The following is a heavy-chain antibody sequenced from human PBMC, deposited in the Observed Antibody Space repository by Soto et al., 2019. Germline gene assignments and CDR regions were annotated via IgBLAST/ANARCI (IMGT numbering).Heavy chain of an antibody. CDR3: ARDCDSGSCLDAFDI. CDR1: GYTFTSYG. CDR2: INPSGGST. D-gene: IGHD1-26*01. J-gene: IGHJ3*02. V-gene: IGHV1-46*01. Sequence: ASVKVSCKASGYTFTSYGISWVRLAPGQGLEWMGIINPSGGSTSYAQKFQGRVTMTRDTSTSTVYMELSSLRSEDTAVYYCARDCDSGSCLDAFDIWGQGTMVTVSS.